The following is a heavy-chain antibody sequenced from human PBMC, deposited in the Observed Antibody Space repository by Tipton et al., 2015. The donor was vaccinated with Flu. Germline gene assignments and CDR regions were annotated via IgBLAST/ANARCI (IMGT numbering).Heavy chain of an antibody. V-gene: IGHV3-23*01. Sequence: SLRLSCAASGFTFSDYYMSWIRQAPGKGLEWVSAISGSGGSTYYADSVKGRFTISRDNSKNTLYLQMNSLGAEDTAVYYCAKGLIDDRGAFDYWGQGTLVTVSS. J-gene: IGHJ4*02. CDR1: GFTFSDYY. D-gene: IGHD1-1*01. CDR3: AKGLIDDRGAFDY. CDR2: ISGSGGST.